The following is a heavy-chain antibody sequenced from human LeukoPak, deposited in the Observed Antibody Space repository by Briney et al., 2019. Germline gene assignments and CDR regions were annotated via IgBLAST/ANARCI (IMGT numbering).Heavy chain of an antibody. Sequence: SETLSLTCTVSGYSISSGYYWGWIRQPPGKGLEWIGSIYHSGSTYYNPSLKSRVTISVDTSKNQFSLKLSSVTAADTAVYYCAREEGYSYGLIDYWGQGTLVTVSS. V-gene: IGHV4-38-2*02. CDR3: AREEGYSYGLIDY. D-gene: IGHD5-18*01. CDR2: IYHSGST. CDR1: GYSISSGYY. J-gene: IGHJ4*02.